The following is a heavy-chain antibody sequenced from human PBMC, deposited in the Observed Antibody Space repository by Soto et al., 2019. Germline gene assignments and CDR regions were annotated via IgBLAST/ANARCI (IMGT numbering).Heavy chain of an antibody. J-gene: IGHJ4*02. Sequence: PSETLSLTCTVSGGSISSGDYYWSWIRQPPGKGLEWIGYIYYSGSTYYNSSLKSRVTISVDTSKNQFSLKLSSVTAADTAVYYCARDRSPYYFDYWGQGTLVTVSS. CDR1: GGSISSGDYY. V-gene: IGHV4-30-4*01. CDR3: ARDRSPYYFDY. CDR2: IYYSGST.